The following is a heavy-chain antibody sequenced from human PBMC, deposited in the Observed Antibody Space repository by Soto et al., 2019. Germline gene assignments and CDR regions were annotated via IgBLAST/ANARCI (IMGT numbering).Heavy chain of an antibody. D-gene: IGHD1-20*01. J-gene: IGHJ4*02. Sequence: PVGYLRLSCASSVFTFSNFEMNCVRQFSGNGLEWLSYISFRGTTTYYAGSVRGRFTISRDNAKNSVFLQMDSLRVEDTAIYYCVRDNSNIIATPFELWGQGTPGTVSS. CDR2: ISFRGTTT. V-gene: IGHV3-48*03. CDR3: VRDNSNIIATPFEL. CDR1: VFTFSNFE.